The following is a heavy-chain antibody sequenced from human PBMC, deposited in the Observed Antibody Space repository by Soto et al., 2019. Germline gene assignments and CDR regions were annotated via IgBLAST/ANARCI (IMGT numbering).Heavy chain of an antibody. Sequence: EVQLVESGGGLVQSGGSLRLSCAASGFTFSSYSMNWVRQAPGKGLEWVSYISGSSSTIYYADSVKGRFTISRDNAKNSLYLQMDSLRAEDTAVHYCARAREQLPPNWFDPWGQGTLVTVSS. J-gene: IGHJ5*02. CDR1: GFTFSSYS. CDR3: ARAREQLPPNWFDP. D-gene: IGHD6-13*01. V-gene: IGHV3-48*01. CDR2: ISGSSSTI.